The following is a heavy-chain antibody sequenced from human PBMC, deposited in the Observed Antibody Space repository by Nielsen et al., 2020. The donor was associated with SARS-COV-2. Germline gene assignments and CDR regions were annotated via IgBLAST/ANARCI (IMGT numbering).Heavy chain of an antibody. CDR3: ARVGSYGDPEYLDY. CDR1: GLTFRNYW. D-gene: IGHD4/OR15-4a*01. J-gene: IGHJ4*02. Sequence: GESLKISCAAYGLTFRNYWMSWVRQAPGKGLEWVANINQDVSAKHYVDSVKGRFTISRDNAKNSLYLQMNSLRVEDTAVYYCARVGSYGDPEYLDYWGQGALVTVSS. V-gene: IGHV3-7*01. CDR2: INQDVSAK.